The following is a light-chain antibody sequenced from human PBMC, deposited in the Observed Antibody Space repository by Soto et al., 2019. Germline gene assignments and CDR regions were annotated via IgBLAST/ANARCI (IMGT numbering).Light chain of an antibody. Sequence: EIVLTQSPGTLSLSPGERATLSCRASQSVSSSYLAWYQQKPGQAPSLLIYGASSRATGIPDRFSGSGSGTDVTLTISRREPEDVAVYYYQQYCSRSLWTFGQGTKVDIK. J-gene: IGKJ1*01. CDR2: GAS. CDR1: QSVSSSY. V-gene: IGKV3-20*01. CDR3: QQYCSRSLWT.